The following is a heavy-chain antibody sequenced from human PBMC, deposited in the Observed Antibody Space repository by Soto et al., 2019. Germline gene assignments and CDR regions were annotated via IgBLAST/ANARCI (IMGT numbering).Heavy chain of an antibody. V-gene: IGHV3-33*01. J-gene: IGHJ4*02. Sequence: QVQLVESGGGVVQPGRSLRLSCAASGFTFSSYAMYWVRQPPGKGLEWVAEIWYDGDNKYYADSVKGRFTISRDNSAKTVNLQMDSLRAEDTAVYYCAREYSLAVVLPGYWGQGTLVTVSS. CDR3: AREYSLAVVLPGY. CDR2: IWYDGDNK. CDR1: GFTFSSYA. D-gene: IGHD2-15*01.